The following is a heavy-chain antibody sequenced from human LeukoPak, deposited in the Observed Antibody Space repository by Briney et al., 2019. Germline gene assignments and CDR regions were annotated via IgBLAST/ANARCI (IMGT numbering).Heavy chain of an antibody. CDR2: IYSGGST. Sequence: GGSLRLSCAASGFTVSSNYMSWVRQAPGKGLEWVSVIYSGGSTYYADSVKGRFTIPRDNSKNTLYLQMNSLRAEDTAVYYCAMSGATSNYYYGMDVWGQGTTVTVSS. CDR3: AMSGATSNYYYGMDV. J-gene: IGHJ6*02. V-gene: IGHV3-53*01. CDR1: GFTVSSNY. D-gene: IGHD1-26*01.